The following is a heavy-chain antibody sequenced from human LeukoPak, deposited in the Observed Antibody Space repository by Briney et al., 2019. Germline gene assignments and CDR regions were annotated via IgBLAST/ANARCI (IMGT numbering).Heavy chain of an antibody. D-gene: IGHD2-2*01. CDR3: ARDAPQVPAAGVLAS. CDR2: MYSGGDT. V-gene: IGHV3-53*01. J-gene: IGHJ5*02. Sequence: GGSLRLSYAASGFTVSDNYMSCVRQAPGKGLEWVLVMYSGGDTYYANSVKGRFTFSRDISKNTLYLQMNGLRTEDTAMYYCARDAPQVPAAGVLASWGQGTLVIVSS. CDR1: GFTVSDNY.